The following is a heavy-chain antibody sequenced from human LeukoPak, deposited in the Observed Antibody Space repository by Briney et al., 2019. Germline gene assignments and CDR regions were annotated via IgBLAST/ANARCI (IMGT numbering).Heavy chain of an antibody. CDR3: ARGPGFGELLWHWFDP. Sequence: KTSETLSLTCTVSGYSISSGHYWGWIRQPPGKGLEWIGSMYHSGSTYYNPPLKSRVTISEDTSKNQFSLKLRSVTAADTAVYYCARGPGFGELLWHWFDPWGQGTLVTVSS. J-gene: IGHJ5*02. D-gene: IGHD3-10*01. CDR1: GYSISSGHY. CDR2: MYHSGST. V-gene: IGHV4-38-2*02.